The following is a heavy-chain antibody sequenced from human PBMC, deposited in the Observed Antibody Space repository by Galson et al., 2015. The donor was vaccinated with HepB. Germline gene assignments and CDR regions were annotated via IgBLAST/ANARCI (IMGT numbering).Heavy chain of an antibody. CDR2: ISGGGRTT. Sequence: SLRLSCAASGFTFSSSAMSWVRQAQGKGLEWVSPISGGGRTTYYADSVKGRFTISRDNSKNTLYLQMNSLRAEHTAVYYCAKAVQEWSCYFDYWGQGTLVTVSS. CDR3: AKAVQEWSCYFDY. V-gene: IGHV3-23*01. J-gene: IGHJ4*02. D-gene: IGHD5-18*01. CDR1: GFTFSSSA.